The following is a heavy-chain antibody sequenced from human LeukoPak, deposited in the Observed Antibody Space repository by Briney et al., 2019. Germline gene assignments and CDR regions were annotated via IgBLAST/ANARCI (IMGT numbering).Heavy chain of an antibody. CDR3: AKATYSSSWNLCFDS. CDR1: GFTFSSYA. D-gene: IGHD6-13*01. Sequence: GGSLRLSCAASGFTFSSYAMSWVRQAPGKGLEWVSTISGSGGSTYYVDSVKGRFTISRDNSKNTLYLQMNSLRAEDTAVYYCAKATYSSSWNLCFDSWGQGTLVTVSS. CDR2: ISGSGGST. V-gene: IGHV3-23*01. J-gene: IGHJ4*02.